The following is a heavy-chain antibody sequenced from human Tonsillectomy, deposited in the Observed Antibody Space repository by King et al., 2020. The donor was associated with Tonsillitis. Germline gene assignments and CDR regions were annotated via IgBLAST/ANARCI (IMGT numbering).Heavy chain of an antibody. Sequence: QLVQSGAEVKKPGASVKVSCKASGYTFNGYYMHWVRQAPGQGLEWMGWISPNSGGTNYAQKFQGRVTMTRDTSISTAYMELSRLRSDDSAVYYCARTYYYDGSCYYPEDAFDLWGQGTMVTVS. D-gene: IGHD3-22*01. CDR1: GYTFNGYY. CDR3: ARTYYYDGSCYYPEDAFDL. V-gene: IGHV1-2*02. CDR2: ISPNSGGT. J-gene: IGHJ3*01.